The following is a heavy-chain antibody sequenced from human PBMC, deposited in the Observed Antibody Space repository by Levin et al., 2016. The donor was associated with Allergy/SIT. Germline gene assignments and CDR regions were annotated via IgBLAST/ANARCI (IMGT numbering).Heavy chain of an antibody. CDR2: INHSGST. Sequence: SETLSLTCAVYGGSFSGYYWSWIRQPPGKGLEWIGEINHSGSTNYNPSLKSRVTISVDTSKNQFSLKLSSVTAADTAVYYCARDVLGYCSSTSCYSYYYYGMDVWGQGTTVTVSS. D-gene: IGHD2-2*02. CDR1: GGSFSGYY. V-gene: IGHV4-34*01. J-gene: IGHJ6*02. CDR3: ARDVLGYCSSTSCYSYYYYGMDV.